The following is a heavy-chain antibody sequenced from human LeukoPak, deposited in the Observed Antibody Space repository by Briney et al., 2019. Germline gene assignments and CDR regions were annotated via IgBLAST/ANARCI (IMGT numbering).Heavy chain of an antibody. CDR3: ARGLYGDLDY. V-gene: IGHV4-59*01. CDR1: GASISSYY. J-gene: IGHJ4*02. D-gene: IGHD4-17*01. Sequence: SETLSLTCTVSGASISSYYWSWIRQPPGKGLEWIGYIYYSGSTNYNPSLKSRVTISVDTSKNQFSLKLSSVTAADTAVYYCARGLYGDLDYWGQGTLVTVSS. CDR2: IYYSGST.